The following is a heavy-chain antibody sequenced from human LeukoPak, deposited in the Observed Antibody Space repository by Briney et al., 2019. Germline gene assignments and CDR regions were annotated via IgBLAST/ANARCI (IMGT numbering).Heavy chain of an antibody. CDR2: IYYSGST. Sequence: SETLSLTCTVSGGSISSFYWSWIRQPPGKGLEWIGYIYYSGSTNYNPSLKSRVTISVDTSKNQFSLKLSSVTAADTAVYYCARGGIWLDYYYYYMDVWGKGTTVTVSS. D-gene: IGHD3-9*01. V-gene: IGHV4-59*01. J-gene: IGHJ6*03. CDR1: GGSISSFY. CDR3: ARGGIWLDYYYYYMDV.